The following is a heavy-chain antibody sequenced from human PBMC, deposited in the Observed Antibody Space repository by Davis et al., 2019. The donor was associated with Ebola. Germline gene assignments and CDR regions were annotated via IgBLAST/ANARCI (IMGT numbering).Heavy chain of an antibody. Sequence: GESLKISCAASGFTFSSYWMSWVRQAPGKGLEWVTNIKQDGSEKYYVDSVKGRFTISRDNAKNSLYLQMNSLRAEDTAVHYCARGPSTGNSFTYWGQGTLVTVSS. J-gene: IGHJ4*02. D-gene: IGHD6-13*01. V-gene: IGHV3-7*01. CDR3: ARGPSTGNSFTY. CDR1: GFTFSSYW. CDR2: IKQDGSEK.